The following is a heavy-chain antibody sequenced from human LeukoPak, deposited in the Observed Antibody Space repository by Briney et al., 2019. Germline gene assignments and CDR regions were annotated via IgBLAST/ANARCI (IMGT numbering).Heavy chain of an antibody. CDR2: IIPIFGTE. J-gene: IGHJ6*02. Sequence: SVKVSCKASGYTFTSYGISWVRQAPGQGLEWMGGIIPIFGTENYAQKFQGRVTITADESTSTAYMELSSLRSEDTAVYYCARVSDTAMVYYYYGMDVWGQGTTVTVSS. V-gene: IGHV1-69*13. CDR3: ARVSDTAMVYYYYGMDV. CDR1: GYTFTSYG. D-gene: IGHD5-18*01.